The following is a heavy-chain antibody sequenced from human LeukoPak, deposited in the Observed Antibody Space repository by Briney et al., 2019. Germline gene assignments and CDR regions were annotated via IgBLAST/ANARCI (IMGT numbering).Heavy chain of an antibody. D-gene: IGHD3-16*01. CDR3: ARALWGGFDY. CDR2: IYYSGST. J-gene: IGHJ4*02. V-gene: IGHV4-59*12. CDR1: GGSISSYY. Sequence: PSETLSLTCTVSGGSISSYYWSWIRQPPGKGLEWIGYIYYSGSTNYNPSLKSRVAISVDTSKNQFSLKLSSVTAADTAVYYCARALWGGFDYWGQGTLVTVSS.